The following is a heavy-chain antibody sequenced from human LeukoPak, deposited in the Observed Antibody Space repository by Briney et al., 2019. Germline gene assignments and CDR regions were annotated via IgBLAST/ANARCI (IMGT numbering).Heavy chain of an antibody. CDR2: IYYSDSGTM. CDR3: ARRPPALGAFDI. V-gene: IGHV4-39*01. CDR1: SGSISRSFYY. Sequence: SQTLSLTYTVSSGSISRSFYYWGWIRQSPGKGLEWIGSIYYSDSGTMYYNPSLKSRVTMSADTSKNQFSLRVSSVTAADTAVYYCARRPPALGAFDIWGQGTMVSVSS. J-gene: IGHJ3*02.